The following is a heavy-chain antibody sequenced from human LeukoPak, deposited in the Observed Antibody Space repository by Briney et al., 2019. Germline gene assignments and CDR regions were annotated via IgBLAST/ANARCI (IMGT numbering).Heavy chain of an antibody. CDR1: GGSISSSSYY. J-gene: IGHJ4*02. CDR2: IYYSGST. V-gene: IGHV4-39*01. CDR3: AILTVTIGY. D-gene: IGHD4-11*01. Sequence: PSETLSLTCTVSGGSISSSSYYWGWIRQPPGKGLEWIGSIYYSGSTYYNPSLKSRVTISVDTSKNQFSLKLSSVTAADTAVYYCAILTVTIGYWGQGTLVTVSS.